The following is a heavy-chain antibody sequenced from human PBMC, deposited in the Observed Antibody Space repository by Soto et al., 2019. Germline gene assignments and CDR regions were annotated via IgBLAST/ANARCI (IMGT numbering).Heavy chain of an antibody. CDR1: GFTFSSYA. D-gene: IGHD6-13*01. V-gene: IGHV3-30-3*01. J-gene: IGHJ2*01. Sequence: GGSLRVSCAASGFTFSSYAMHWVRQAPGKGLEWVAVISYDGSNKYYADSVKGRFTISRDNSKNTLYLQMNSLRAEDTAVYYCAREARYFSSWYDAAWYFYLCGRRTPVTVSS. CDR3: AREARYFSSWYDAAWYFYL. CDR2: ISYDGSNK.